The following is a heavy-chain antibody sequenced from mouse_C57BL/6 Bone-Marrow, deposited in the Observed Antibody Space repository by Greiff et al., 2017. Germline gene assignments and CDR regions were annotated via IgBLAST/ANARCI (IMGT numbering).Heavy chain of an antibody. Sequence: VQVVESGAELVKPGASVKISCKASGYTFTDYYINWVKQRPGQGLEWIGKIGPGSGSTYYNEKFKGKATLTADKSSSTAYMQLSSLTSEASAVDFCASGYYGRSHYFEYWGKGTTLTVAT. CDR2: IGPGSGST. CDR3: ASGYYGRSHYFEY. J-gene: IGHJ2*01. V-gene: IGHV1-77*01. D-gene: IGHD1-1*01. CDR1: GYTFTDYY.